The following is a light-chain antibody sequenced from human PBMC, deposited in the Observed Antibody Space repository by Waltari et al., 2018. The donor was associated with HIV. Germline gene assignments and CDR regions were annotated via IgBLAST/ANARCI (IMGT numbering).Light chain of an antibody. Sequence: QSVPTQPPSASAPPGQRVTISCSGTRSNIGSNFVFWYQQFPGPAPKPLMYKNNKRISGVPDRFSGSKSGTSASLAISGLRSEDEAVYYCAAWDDSLRGHVVFGGGTNLTV. J-gene: IGLJ2*01. CDR2: KNN. CDR3: AAWDDSLRGHVV. V-gene: IGLV1-47*01. CDR1: RSNIGSNF.